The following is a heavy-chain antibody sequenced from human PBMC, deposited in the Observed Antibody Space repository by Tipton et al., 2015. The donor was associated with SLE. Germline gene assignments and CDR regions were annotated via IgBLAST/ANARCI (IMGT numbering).Heavy chain of an antibody. Sequence: LVQSGAEVKKPGSSVKVSCKASGGTISDYTISWVRQAPGQGLEWMGRIIPVLDESDYAQNFEGRVTITADKSTSTTYMELHSLRSEDTAIYFCEFRSTTMTTPSYWGQGSLVTVSS. CDR1: GGTISDYT. J-gene: IGHJ4*02. CDR2: IIPVLDES. CDR3: EFRSTTMTTPSY. D-gene: IGHD1-14*01. V-gene: IGHV1-69*02.